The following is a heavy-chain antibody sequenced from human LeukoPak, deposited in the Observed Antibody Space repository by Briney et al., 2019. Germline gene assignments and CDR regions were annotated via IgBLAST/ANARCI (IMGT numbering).Heavy chain of an antibody. J-gene: IGHJ6*02. CDR3: VKGRVGYCSGGSCKERGYYYYGMDV. D-gene: IGHD2-15*01. CDR2: ISSNGGST. V-gene: IGHV3-64D*09. Sequence: GGSLRLSCSASGFSFSSYAMHWVRQAPGKGLEYVLAISSNGGSTYYADSVKGRFTISRDNSKNTLYLQMSSLRAEDTAVYYCVKGRVGYCSGGSCKERGYYYYGMDVWGQGTTATASS. CDR1: GFSFSSYA.